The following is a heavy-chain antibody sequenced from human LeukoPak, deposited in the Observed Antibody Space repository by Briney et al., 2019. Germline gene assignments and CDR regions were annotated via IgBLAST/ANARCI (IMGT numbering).Heavy chain of an antibody. CDR1: GFTLRDYY. CDR3: STAKFDN. CDR2: MSSTGNTI. Sequence: GGSLRLSCAASGFTLRDYYVSWIRQAPGKGLEWISYMSSTGNTIYYAEHVKGRFTVSRDSANNSMSLQMTSLRAEDTAVYYCSTAKFDNWGQGTLVTVSS. J-gene: IGHJ4*02. V-gene: IGHV3-11*04.